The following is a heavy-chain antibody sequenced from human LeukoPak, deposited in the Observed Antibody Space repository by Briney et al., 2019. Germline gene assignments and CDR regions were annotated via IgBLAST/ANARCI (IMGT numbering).Heavy chain of an antibody. Sequence: SVKVSCKASGGSFSSYAISWVRQAPGQGLEWMGRIIPIFGTANYAQKFQGRVTITTDESTSTAYMELSSLRSEDTAVYYCAREARGYSYGSYYFDYWGQGTLVTVSS. CDR2: IIPIFGTA. V-gene: IGHV1-69*05. CDR3: AREARGYSYGSYYFDY. J-gene: IGHJ4*02. D-gene: IGHD5-18*01. CDR1: GGSFSSYA.